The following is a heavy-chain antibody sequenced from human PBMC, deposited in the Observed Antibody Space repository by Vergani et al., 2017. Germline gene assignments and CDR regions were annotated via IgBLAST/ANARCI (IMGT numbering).Heavy chain of an antibody. CDR2: IIPILGTA. Sequence: QVQLVQSGAEVKKPGSSVKVSCKASGGTFSSYAISWVRQAPGQGLEWMGRIIPILGTANYAQKFQGRVTITAEESTSTAYMELSSLRSEDTAVYYCATLTQGVVPAAHDAFDIWGQGTMVTVSS. J-gene: IGHJ3*02. CDR1: GGTFSSYA. D-gene: IGHD2-2*01. CDR3: ATLTQGVVPAAHDAFDI. V-gene: IGHV1-69*11.